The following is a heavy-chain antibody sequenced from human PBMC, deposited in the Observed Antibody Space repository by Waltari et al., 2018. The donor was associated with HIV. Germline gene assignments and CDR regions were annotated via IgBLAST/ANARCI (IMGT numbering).Heavy chain of an antibody. CDR1: GFTCSSYN. Sequence: QLVESGVGLVKAGGALRLSCAASGFTCSSYNMNWVLQVPGKGLEWVSSISSSNNNVFYGDSVKGRFTISRDNAKKSLFLQMNSLRGEDTAIYYCARRQAPYWYFDLWGRGTLVTVSS. J-gene: IGHJ2*01. CDR2: ISSSNNNV. CDR3: ARRQAPYWYFDL. V-gene: IGHV3-21*02.